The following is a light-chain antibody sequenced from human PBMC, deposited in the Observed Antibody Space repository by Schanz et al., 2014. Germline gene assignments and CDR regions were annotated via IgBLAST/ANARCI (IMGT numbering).Light chain of an antibody. CDR3: QQYGESLWT. J-gene: IGKJ1*01. V-gene: IGKV3-20*01. CDR2: GVH. CDR1: QGVTSNY. Sequence: EVVLTQSPGSLSLSPGERGTLSCRASQGVTSNYLAWYQQRPGQAPRLLMSGVHDRASGIPDRFSGSGSETAFSLTISRVEPEDSAVYYCQQYGESLWTFGPGTRVEIK.